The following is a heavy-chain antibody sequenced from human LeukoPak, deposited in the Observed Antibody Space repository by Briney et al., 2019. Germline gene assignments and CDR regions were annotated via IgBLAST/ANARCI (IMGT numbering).Heavy chain of an antibody. CDR3: ARDHPDYYFDY. CDR1: GYTFTSYA. J-gene: IGHJ4*02. CDR2: INPNSGGT. V-gene: IGHV1-2*06. Sequence: ASVKVSCKASGYTFTSYAMHWVRQAPGQGLEWMGRINPNSGGTNYAQKFQGRVTMTRDTSISTAYMELSRLRSDDTAVYYCARDHPDYYFDYWGQGTLVTVSS.